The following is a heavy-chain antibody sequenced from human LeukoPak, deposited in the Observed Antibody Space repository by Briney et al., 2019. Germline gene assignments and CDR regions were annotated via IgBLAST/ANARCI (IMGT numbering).Heavy chain of an antibody. D-gene: IGHD3-22*01. J-gene: IGHJ4*02. CDR3: AKGGVWDDSSGYYYDQGYYFDY. Sequence: GGSLRLSCAASGFTFDDYAMHWVRQAPGKGLEWVSGISWNSGSIGYADSVKGRFTISRDDAKNSLYLQMNNLRAEDTALYYCAKGGVWDDSSGYYYDQGYYFDYWGQGTLVTVSS. CDR2: ISWNSGSI. V-gene: IGHV3-9*01. CDR1: GFTFDDYA.